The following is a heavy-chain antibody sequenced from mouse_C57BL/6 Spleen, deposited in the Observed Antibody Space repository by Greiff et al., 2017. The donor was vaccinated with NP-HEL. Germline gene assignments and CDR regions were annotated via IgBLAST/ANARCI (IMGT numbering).Heavy chain of an antibody. CDR3: ARTRRFYAIDY. V-gene: IGHV14-3*01. Sequence: EVQLQESVAELVRPGASVKLSCTASGFNIKNTYMHWVKQRPEQGLEWIGCIDPANGNTNYAPTFQGRVTITADTSSNPAYLQLSRLTSEDTAIYYCARTRRFYAIDYWGKGTSVTVSS. J-gene: IGHJ4*01. CDR2: IDPANGNT. CDR1: GFNIKNTY.